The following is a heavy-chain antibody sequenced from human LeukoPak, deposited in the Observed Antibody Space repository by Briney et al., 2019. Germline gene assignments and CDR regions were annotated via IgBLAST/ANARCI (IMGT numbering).Heavy chain of an antibody. CDR3: ARDTLTYYGSGSLN. V-gene: IGHV3-7*01. D-gene: IGHD3-10*01. J-gene: IGHJ4*02. CDR2: IKQDGSEK. Sequence: PGGSLRLSCAASGFTFSSYWMSWVRQAPGKGLEWVANIKQDGSEKYYVDSVKGRFTISRDNAKNSLYLQMNSLRAEDTAVYYCARDTLTYYGSGSLNWGQGTLVTVSS. CDR1: GFTFSSYW.